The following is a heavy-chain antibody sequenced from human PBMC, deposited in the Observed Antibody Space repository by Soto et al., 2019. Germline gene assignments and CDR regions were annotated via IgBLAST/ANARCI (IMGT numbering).Heavy chain of an antibody. J-gene: IGHJ5*02. CDR2: MYYSGNT. V-gene: IGHV4-39*01. Sequence: QLRLQESGPGLVKPSETLSLTCTVSGGSSSSSRYYWGWIRQPPGKGLEWIGSMYYSGNTYYNPPLKSRVTVSVDTSKTHFSLKLSSVTAADTAMYYCARQPYDSSGYYYGTWGQETLVTVSS. D-gene: IGHD3-22*01. CDR3: ARQPYDSSGYYYGT. CDR1: GGSSSSSRYY.